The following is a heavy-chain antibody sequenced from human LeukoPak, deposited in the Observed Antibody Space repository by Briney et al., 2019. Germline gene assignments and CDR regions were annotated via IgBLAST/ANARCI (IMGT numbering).Heavy chain of an antibody. CDR1: GGFISNTNW. J-gene: IGHJ4*02. V-gene: IGHV4-4*02. D-gene: IGHD2-8*01. CDR2: ISLSGLT. CDR3: SRENGAFSPFGY. Sequence: SETLSLTCGVSGGFISNTNWRSGVRQPPGQGLEWIGEISLSGLTNYNPSLKSRVTVSLDKSKNHLSLNLTSVTAADTAVYYCSRENGAFSPFGYWGQGTLVTVPS.